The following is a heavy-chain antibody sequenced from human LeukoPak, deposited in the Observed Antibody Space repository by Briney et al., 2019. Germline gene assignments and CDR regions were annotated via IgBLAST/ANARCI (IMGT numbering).Heavy chain of an antibody. Sequence: SETLSLTCAVSGYSISSGYYWGWIRQPPGKGLEWIGSIYHSGSTYYNPSLKSRVTISVDTSKNQFSLKLSSVTAADTAVYYCASPNCSGGSCYSEAFDIRGQGTMVTVSS. D-gene: IGHD2-15*01. V-gene: IGHV4-38-2*01. CDR3: ASPNCSGGSCYSEAFDI. J-gene: IGHJ3*02. CDR2: IYHSGST. CDR1: GYSISSGYY.